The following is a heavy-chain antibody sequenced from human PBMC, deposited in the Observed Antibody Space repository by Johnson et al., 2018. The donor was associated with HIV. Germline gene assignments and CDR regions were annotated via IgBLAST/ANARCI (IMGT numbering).Heavy chain of an antibody. Sequence: EVQLVESGGGLVQPGGSLRLSCGASGFSVSNNYMNWVRQAPGKGLEWVSVIYSGGSTYYADSVKGRFTISRDNSKNTLYLQMNSLRAEDKAVYYCARDVTKDAFDNWGQGTMVTVSS. CDR1: GFSVSNNY. J-gene: IGHJ3*02. V-gene: IGHV3-66*01. CDR2: IYSGGST. D-gene: IGHD4-17*01. CDR3: ARDVTKDAFDN.